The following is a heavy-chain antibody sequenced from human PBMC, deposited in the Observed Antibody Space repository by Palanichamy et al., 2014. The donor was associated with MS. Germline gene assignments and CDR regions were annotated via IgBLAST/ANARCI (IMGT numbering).Heavy chain of an antibody. CDR3: ARAPGYSYDSQRYFDC. J-gene: IGHJ4*02. CDR2: ISWDSGGV. D-gene: IGHD5-18*01. V-gene: IGHV3-9*01. Sequence: EVQLVESGGGLVQPGRSLRLSCAVSGFIFEDYAMYWVRQAPGKGLEWVSGISWDSGGVGYADSVKGRFTISRDSAKNSLYLQMNSLRAEDTALYYCARAPGYSYDSQRYFDCWGQGTLVTVSS. CDR1: GFIFEDYA.